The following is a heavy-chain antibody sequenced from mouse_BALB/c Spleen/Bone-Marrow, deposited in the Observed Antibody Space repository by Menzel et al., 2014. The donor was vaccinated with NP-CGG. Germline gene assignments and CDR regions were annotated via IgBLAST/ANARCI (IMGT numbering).Heavy chain of an antibody. Sequence: VQLQQSGAELARPGASVKLSCKASGYTFXSYWMQWVKQRPGQGLQWIGAIYPGDGDTRYTQKFRGKATLTADKSSNTAYMQLSSLTSEDSAVYFCAGPYGNYDAMDYWGQGTSVTVSS. CDR3: AGPYGNYDAMDY. V-gene: IGHV1-87*01. J-gene: IGHJ4*01. CDR2: IYPGDGDT. CDR1: GYTFXSYW. D-gene: IGHD2-1*01.